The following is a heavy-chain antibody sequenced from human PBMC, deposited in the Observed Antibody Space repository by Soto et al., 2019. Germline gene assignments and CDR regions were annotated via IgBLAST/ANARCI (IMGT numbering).Heavy chain of an antibody. V-gene: IGHV1-18*01. CDR3: ARPRIASSNWFDP. D-gene: IGHD2-21*01. Sequence: QVQLVQSGAEVKKPGASVKVSCKASGYTFTSYGISWVRKAPGQGLEWMGWISAYNGNTNYAQKLQGRDTMTTDTYTSTAYMELRSLRSGDTAVYYCARPRIASSNWFDPWGQGTLVTVSS. CDR1: GYTFTSYG. CDR2: ISAYNGNT. J-gene: IGHJ5*02.